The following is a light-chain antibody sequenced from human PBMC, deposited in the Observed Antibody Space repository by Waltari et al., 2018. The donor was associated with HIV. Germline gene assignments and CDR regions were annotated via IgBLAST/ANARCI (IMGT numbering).Light chain of an antibody. V-gene: IGKV3-15*01. CDR1: HNIGTN. CDR3: QQYNDWPPWT. J-gene: IGKJ1*01. CDR2: GAS. Sequence: SLATLSLSAGEGATLPCWASHNIGTNLAWYQQRRGQSPRLLIYGASTRATGIPDRVSDRGSGTEFSLTISSLQSEDFALYYCQQYNDWPPWTFGPGTKVEI.